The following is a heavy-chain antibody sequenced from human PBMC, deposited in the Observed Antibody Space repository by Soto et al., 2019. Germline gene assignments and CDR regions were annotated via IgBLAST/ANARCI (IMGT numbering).Heavy chain of an antibody. CDR1: GFTFSSYA. Sequence: EVQLLESGGGLVQPGGSLRLSCAASGFTFSSYAMSWVRQAPGKGLEWVSAISGSGGSTYYADSVKGRFTISRDNSKNTLYLQMNSLRAEDTAVYYCAKDPHYDILTGYSLSTNWFDPWGQGTLVTVSS. CDR3: AKDPHYDILTGYSLSTNWFDP. J-gene: IGHJ5*02. D-gene: IGHD3-9*01. V-gene: IGHV3-23*01. CDR2: ISGSGGST.